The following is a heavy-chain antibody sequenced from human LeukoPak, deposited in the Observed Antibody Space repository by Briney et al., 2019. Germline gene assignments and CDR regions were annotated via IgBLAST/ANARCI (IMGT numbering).Heavy chain of an antibody. Sequence: PGGSLTLSCAASGFTLSSYAMSWVRQAPGKGLEWVSAISGSGGSTYYADSVKGRFTISRDNSKNTLYLQMNSLRAEDTAVYYCAKDPLSSSWVYNWFDPWGQGTLVTVSS. J-gene: IGHJ5*02. CDR3: AKDPLSSSWVYNWFDP. D-gene: IGHD6-13*01. CDR1: GFTLSSYA. CDR2: ISGSGGST. V-gene: IGHV3-23*01.